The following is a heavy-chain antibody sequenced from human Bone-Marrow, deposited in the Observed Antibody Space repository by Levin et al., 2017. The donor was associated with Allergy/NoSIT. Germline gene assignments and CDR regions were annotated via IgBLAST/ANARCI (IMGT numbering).Heavy chain of an antibody. Sequence: SCASSGFTFSSYWMAWVRQAPGKGLEWVANINRDGGDGYYVDSVKGRFTISRDNARNSLDLQMNSLRVEDTAVYYCARNGAWSFEFWGQGTLVTVSS. V-gene: IGHV3-7*02. D-gene: IGHD2-8*01. CDR2: INRDGGDG. J-gene: IGHJ4*02. CDR1: GFTFSSYW. CDR3: ARNGAWSFEF.